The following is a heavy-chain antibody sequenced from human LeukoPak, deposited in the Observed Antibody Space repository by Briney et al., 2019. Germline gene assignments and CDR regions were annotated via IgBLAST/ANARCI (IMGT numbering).Heavy chain of an antibody. Sequence: SETLSLTCAVYGGSFSGYYWSWIRQPAGKGLEWIGRIYTSGSTNYNPSLKSRVTMSVDTSKNQFSLKLSSVTAADTAVYYCAREGSGYRFDYWGQGTLVTVSS. CDR2: IYTSGST. D-gene: IGHD3-3*01. CDR3: AREGSGYRFDY. V-gene: IGHV4-4*07. CDR1: GGSFSGYY. J-gene: IGHJ4*02.